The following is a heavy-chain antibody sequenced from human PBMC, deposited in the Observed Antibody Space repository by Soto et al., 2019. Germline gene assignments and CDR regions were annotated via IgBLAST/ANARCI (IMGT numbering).Heavy chain of an antibody. CDR1: GGSISSGDYY. V-gene: IGHV4-31*03. CDR2: IYYSGST. J-gene: IGHJ5*02. Sequence: QVQLQESGPGLVKPSQTLSLTCTVSGGSISSGDYYWIWIRQHPGKGLEWIGYIYYSGSTYYNPSITTRVTISVDTSKNQFSLKLSSVTAADTAVYSCERWWSGSRKGFGPWGQGTLVTVSS. CDR3: ERWWSGSRKGFGP. D-gene: IGHD3-3*01.